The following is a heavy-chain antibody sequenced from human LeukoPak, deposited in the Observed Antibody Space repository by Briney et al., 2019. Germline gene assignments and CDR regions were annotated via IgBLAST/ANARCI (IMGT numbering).Heavy chain of an antibody. D-gene: IGHD2-15*01. V-gene: IGHV4-39*07. CDR3: ARQDIVVVVAATPHWFDP. CDR2: IYYSGST. Sequence: SETLSLTCTVSGGSISSSSYYWGWIRQPPGKGLEWIGSIYYSGSTYYNPSLKSRVTISVDTSKNQFSLKLSSVTAADTAVYYCARQDIVVVVAATPHWFDPWGQGTLVTVSS. CDR1: GGSISSSSYY. J-gene: IGHJ5*02.